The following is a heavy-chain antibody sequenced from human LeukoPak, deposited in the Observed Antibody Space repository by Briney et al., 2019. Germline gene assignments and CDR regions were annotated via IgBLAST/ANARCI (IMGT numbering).Heavy chain of an antibody. V-gene: IGHV3-33*08. J-gene: IGHJ4*02. CDR2: IWYDGSNK. CDR3: ARGGIQLWLFDY. Sequence: GGSLRLSCAASGFSFSSYRMNWVRQAPGKGLEWVAVIWYDGSNKYYADSVKGRFTISRDNSKNTLYLQMNSLRAEDTAVYYCARGGIQLWLFDYWGQGTLVTVSS. D-gene: IGHD5-18*01. CDR1: GFSFSSYR.